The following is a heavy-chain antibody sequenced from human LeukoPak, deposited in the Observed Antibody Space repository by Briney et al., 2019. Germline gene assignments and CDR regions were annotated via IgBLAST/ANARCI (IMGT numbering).Heavy chain of an antibody. D-gene: IGHD2-2*01. J-gene: IGHJ4*02. CDR3: AKDLGGSATTV. V-gene: IGHV3-21*04. CDR1: GFTFSDYS. Sequence: GGSLRLSCATSGFTFSDYSMTWVRQAPGKGLEWVSSITSTSSHINYADSVRGRFTISRDNAKNALFLQMNSLRVEDTALYYCAKDLGGSATTVWGQGTLVTVSS. CDR2: ITSTSSHI.